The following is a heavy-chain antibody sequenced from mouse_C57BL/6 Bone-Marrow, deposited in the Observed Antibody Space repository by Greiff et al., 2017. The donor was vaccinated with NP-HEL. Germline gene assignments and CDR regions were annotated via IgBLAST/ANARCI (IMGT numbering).Heavy chain of an antibody. Sequence: EVQLVESGGGLVQPKGSLKLSCAASGFSFNTYAMNWVRQAPGKGLEWVARIRSKSNNYATYYADSVKDRFTISRDDSESMLYLQMNNLKTEDTAMYYCVRRGWGSSYEDWYFDVWGTGTTVTVSS. CDR3: VRRGWGSSYEDWYFDV. CDR2: IRSKSNNYAT. J-gene: IGHJ1*03. CDR1: GFSFNTYA. D-gene: IGHD1-1*01. V-gene: IGHV10-1*01.